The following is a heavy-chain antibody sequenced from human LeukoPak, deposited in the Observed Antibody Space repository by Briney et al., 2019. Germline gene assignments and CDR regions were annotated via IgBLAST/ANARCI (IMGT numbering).Heavy chain of an antibody. CDR3: ARGLTVTTFYYYYYYMDV. V-gene: IGHV4-34*01. Sequence: PSETLSLTCAAYGGSFSGYYWSWIRQPPGKGLEWIGEINHSGSTNYNPSLKSRVTISVDTSKNQFSLKLSSVTAADTAVYYCARGLTVTTFYYYYYYMDVWGKGTTVTVSS. J-gene: IGHJ6*03. D-gene: IGHD4-17*01. CDR2: INHSGST. CDR1: GGSFSGYY.